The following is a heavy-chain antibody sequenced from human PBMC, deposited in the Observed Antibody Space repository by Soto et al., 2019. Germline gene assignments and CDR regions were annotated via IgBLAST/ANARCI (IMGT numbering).Heavy chain of an antibody. CDR1: GFTFSSYA. CDR3: AKADYSNYYYYYGMDA. CDR2: ISGSGGST. V-gene: IGHV3-23*01. Sequence: PGGSLRLSCAASGFTFSSYAMSWVRQAPGKGLEWVSAISGSGGSTYYADSVKGRFTISRDNSKNTLYLQMNSLRAEDTAVYYCAKADYSNYYYYYGMDAWGQGTTVTGSS. D-gene: IGHD4-4*01. J-gene: IGHJ6*02.